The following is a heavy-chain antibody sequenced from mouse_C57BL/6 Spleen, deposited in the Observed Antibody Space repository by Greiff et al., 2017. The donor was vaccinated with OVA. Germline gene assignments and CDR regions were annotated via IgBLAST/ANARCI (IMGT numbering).Heavy chain of an antibody. CDR1: GYTFTSYW. J-gene: IGHJ2*01. D-gene: IGHD2-3*01. CDR2: IYPGSGST. V-gene: IGHV1-55*01. Sequence: VQLQQSGAELVKPGASVKMSCKASGYTFTSYWITWVKQRPGQGLEWIGDIYPGSGSTNYNEKFKSKATLTVDTTSSTAYMQLSSLTSEDSAVYYCARSDGYSFDYWGQGTTLTVSS. CDR3: ARSDGYSFDY.